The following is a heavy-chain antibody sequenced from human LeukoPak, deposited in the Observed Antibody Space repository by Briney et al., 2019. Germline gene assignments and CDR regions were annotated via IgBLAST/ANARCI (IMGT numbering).Heavy chain of an antibody. V-gene: IGHV1-18*01. D-gene: IGHD1-26*01. CDR2: ISVYNDNT. Sequence: ASVKVSCKASGYTFTSYAMNWVRQAPGQGLEWMGWISVYNDNTKYSQNLQGRVTLTTEKSTNTAYMELRSLRSDDTAIYFCARAVSGGSSFFYMDVWGEGTTVTISS. CDR1: GYTFTSYA. J-gene: IGHJ6*03. CDR3: ARAVSGGSSFFYMDV.